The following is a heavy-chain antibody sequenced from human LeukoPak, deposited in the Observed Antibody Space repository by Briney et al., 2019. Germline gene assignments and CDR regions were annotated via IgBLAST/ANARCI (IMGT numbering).Heavy chain of an antibody. CDR1: GGSISSSGYY. J-gene: IGHJ6*03. V-gene: IGHV4-39*07. CDR2: MYYSGST. D-gene: IGHD5-12*01. Sequence: KSSETLSLTCTVSGGSISSSGYYWGWIRQPPGKGLEWIGSMYYSGSTYYNPSLKSRVTISVDTSKNHFSLKLSSVTAADTAVYYCARASMTYSGYDWELSYYYMDVWGKGTTVTISS. CDR3: ARASMTYSGYDWELSYYYMDV.